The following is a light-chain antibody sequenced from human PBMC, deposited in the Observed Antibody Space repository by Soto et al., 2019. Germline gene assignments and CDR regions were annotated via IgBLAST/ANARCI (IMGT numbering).Light chain of an antibody. V-gene: IGKV1-5*03. CDR3: QQYSSYSVYT. CDR1: QSITSW. J-gene: IGKJ2*01. Sequence: DIQMTQSPSTLSASLGDRVTITCRASQSITSWLAWYQQKPGKAPKLLIYEASRLQSGVPSRFSGSGSETEFSLTISSLQPDDFATYYCQQYSSYSVYTFGQGTKLEIK. CDR2: EAS.